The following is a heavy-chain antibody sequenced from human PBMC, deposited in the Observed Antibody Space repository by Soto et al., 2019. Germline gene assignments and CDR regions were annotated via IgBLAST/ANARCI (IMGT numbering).Heavy chain of an antibody. J-gene: IGHJ4*02. Sequence: QLQLQESGPGLVKPSETLSLTCSVSGGSISSTGHYWGWIRQPPGKGLEWIGNIYYAGSPYYNPSHKSRVTISVDTSKNHFSLALTSVTAADTAVYYCARLMGVVTVDYWGQGALVTVSS. CDR1: GGSISSTGHY. CDR2: IYYAGSP. D-gene: IGHD2-21*02. V-gene: IGHV4-39*02. CDR3: ARLMGVVTVDY.